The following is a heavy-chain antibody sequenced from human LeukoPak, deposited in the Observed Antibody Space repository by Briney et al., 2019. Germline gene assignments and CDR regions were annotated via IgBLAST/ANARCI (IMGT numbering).Heavy chain of an antibody. D-gene: IGHD3-22*01. CDR3: ARYYDISGYYYGGNYFDY. J-gene: IGHJ4*02. V-gene: IGHV1-2*02. Sequence: ASVKVSCKASGYTFTGYYMHWVRQAPGQGLEWMGWINPNSGGTNYAQKFQGRVTMTRDTSISTAYMELSRLRSDDTAVYYCARYYDISGYYYGGNYFDYWGQGTLVTVSS. CDR2: INPNSGGT. CDR1: GYTFTGYY.